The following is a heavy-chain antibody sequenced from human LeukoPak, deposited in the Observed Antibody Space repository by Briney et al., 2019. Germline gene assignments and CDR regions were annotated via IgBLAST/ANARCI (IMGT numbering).Heavy chain of an antibody. CDR3: AREGLITIFGVVIPPVGWFDP. CDR1: GGSISSYY. Sequence: PSETLSLTCTVSGGSISSYYWSWIRQPAGKGLEWIGRIYTSGGTDYNPSLKSRVIMSVDTSKNHLSLKLSSVTAADTAVYYCAREGLITIFGVVIPPVGWFDPWGQGTLVTVSS. CDR2: IYTSGGT. D-gene: IGHD3-3*01. J-gene: IGHJ5*02. V-gene: IGHV4-4*07.